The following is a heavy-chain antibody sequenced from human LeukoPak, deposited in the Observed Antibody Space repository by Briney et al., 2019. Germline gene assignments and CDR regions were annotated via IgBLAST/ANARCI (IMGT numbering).Heavy chain of an antibody. CDR3: ARVARSYCSSTSCPTRSLDY. D-gene: IGHD2-2*01. J-gene: IGHJ4*02. CDR1: GGSLSGYY. CDR2: INHSGST. Sequence: SETLSLTCAVYGGSLSGYYWSWIRQPPGKGLEWIGEINHSGSTNYNPSLKSRVTISVDTSKNQFSLKLSSVTAADTAVYYCARVARSYCSSTSCPTRSLDYWGQGTLVTVSS. V-gene: IGHV4-34*01.